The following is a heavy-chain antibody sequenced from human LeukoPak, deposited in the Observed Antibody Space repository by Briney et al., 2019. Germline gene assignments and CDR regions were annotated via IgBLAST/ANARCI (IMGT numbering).Heavy chain of an antibody. J-gene: IGHJ6*03. CDR2: IYSGGST. Sequence: GGSLSLSCVASGFTVSSNYMSWVRQAPGKGLEWVSVIYSGGSTYYADSVKGRFTISRDNSKTTLYLQMNSLRAEDTAVYYCASGSGSYRTPYYYMDVWGTGTTVTVSS. CDR3: ASGSGSYRTPYYYMDV. V-gene: IGHV3-53*01. CDR1: GFTVSSNY. D-gene: IGHD3-10*01.